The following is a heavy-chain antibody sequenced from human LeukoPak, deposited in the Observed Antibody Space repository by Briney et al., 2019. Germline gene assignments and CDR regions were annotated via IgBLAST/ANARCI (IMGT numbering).Heavy chain of an antibody. V-gene: IGHV4-59*11. D-gene: IGHD3-3*01. Sequence: SQTLSDTCTGSGGPLSNHLGNWLGPPPGKGPEWVGYIHYCGTSYYKPPLNRRVPIPLDPSKSQFPLKLSSVTAADTAVYYYATIFGVANPIDYWGQGTLVTVSS. J-gene: IGHJ4*02. CDR1: GGPLSNHL. CDR3: ATIFGVANPIDY. CDR2: IHYCGTS.